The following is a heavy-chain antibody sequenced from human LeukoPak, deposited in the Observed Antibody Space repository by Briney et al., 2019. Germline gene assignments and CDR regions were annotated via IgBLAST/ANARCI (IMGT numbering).Heavy chain of an antibody. D-gene: IGHD1-26*01. Sequence: PGGSLRLSCAASGFTFSSYRMHWVRQAPGKGLVWVSLLNSDGTSTFYADSVRGRFTISRDNAKNTLYLQMNSLRAEDTAVYYCARKGSGNYYVDYWGQGTLVTVSS. CDR2: LNSDGTST. CDR3: ARKGSGNYYVDY. V-gene: IGHV3-74*01. J-gene: IGHJ4*02. CDR1: GFTFSSYR.